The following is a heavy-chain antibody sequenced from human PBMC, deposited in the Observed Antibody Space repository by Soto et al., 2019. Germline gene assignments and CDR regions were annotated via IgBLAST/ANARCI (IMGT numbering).Heavy chain of an antibody. CDR3: ARSTMVRGAHYYYYGMDV. V-gene: IGHV1-2*02. D-gene: IGHD3-10*01. CDR1: GYTFTGYY. CDR2: INPNSGGT. Sequence: ASVKVSCKASGYTFTGYYMHWLRRAPGQGLEWMGWINPNSGGTNYAQKFQGRVTMTRDTSISTAYMELSRLRSDDTAVYYCARSTMVRGAHYYYYGMDVWGQGTTVTVSS. J-gene: IGHJ6*02.